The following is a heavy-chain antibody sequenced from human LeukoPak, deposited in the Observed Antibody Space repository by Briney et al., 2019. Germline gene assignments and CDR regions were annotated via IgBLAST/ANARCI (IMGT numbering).Heavy chain of an antibody. Sequence: PGGSLRLSCAASGFTFDDYGMSWIRQAPGKGLEWVSGIYWNGGSTGYAESVKGRFTISRDNAKNSLYLQMNSLRAEDTALYYCARISLTTGSYYYYYMDVWGKGTTVTVSS. D-gene: IGHD4-17*01. CDR2: IYWNGGST. J-gene: IGHJ6*03. CDR3: ARISLTTGSYYYYYMDV. V-gene: IGHV3-20*04. CDR1: GFTFDDYG.